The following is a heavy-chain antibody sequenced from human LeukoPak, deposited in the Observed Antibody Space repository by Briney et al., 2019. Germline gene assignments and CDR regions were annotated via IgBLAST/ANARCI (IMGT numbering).Heavy chain of an antibody. J-gene: IGHJ4*02. V-gene: IGHV3-23*01. Sequence: GGSLRLSCAASGFTFSSYAMSWVRQAPGKGLEWVSVISGSGGTTYNADSLKGRFTISRDNSKNTLYLQMSSLRAEDTAVYYCARGNNVLMVTGCFDYWGQETLVTVSS. D-gene: IGHD2-21*02. CDR2: ISGSGGTT. CDR1: GFTFSSYA. CDR3: ARGNNVLMVTGCFDY.